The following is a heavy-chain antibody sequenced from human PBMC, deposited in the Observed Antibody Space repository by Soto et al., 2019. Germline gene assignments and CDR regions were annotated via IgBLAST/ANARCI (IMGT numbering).Heavy chain of an antibody. Sequence: QVQLQESGPGLVKPSQTLSLTYSVSGGSISSGGYYWSWIRQHPEKGLEWIGYIYYSGSTNYNPSLKSRVIISVDTSSNRFSLDLRSVTAADTAIYYCARHSASWQGFDYWGQGTLVTVSS. CDR3: ARHSASWQGFDY. V-gene: IGHV4-31*03. J-gene: IGHJ4*02. CDR2: IYYSGST. D-gene: IGHD1-26*01. CDR1: GGSISSGGYY.